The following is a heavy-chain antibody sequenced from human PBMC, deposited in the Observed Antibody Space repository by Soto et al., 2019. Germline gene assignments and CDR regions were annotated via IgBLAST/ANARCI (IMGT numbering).Heavy chain of an antibody. Sequence: GASVKVSCKASGYTFTSYYLHWVRQAPGQGLEWMGIINPSGGSTSYAQKFQGRVTMTEDTSTDTAYMELSSLRSEDTAVYYCATGTTYEFDYWGQGTLVTVSS. J-gene: IGHJ4*02. V-gene: IGHV1-46*01. D-gene: IGHD4-17*01. CDR2: INPSGGST. CDR3: ATGTTYEFDY. CDR1: GYTFTSYY.